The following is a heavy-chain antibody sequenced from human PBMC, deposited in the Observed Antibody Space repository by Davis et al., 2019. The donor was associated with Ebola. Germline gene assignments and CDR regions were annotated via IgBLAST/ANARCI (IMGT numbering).Heavy chain of an antibody. V-gene: IGHV3-30*18. D-gene: IGHD4-17*01. CDR1: GFTFSSYW. CDR2: LSYDGSNK. CDR3: AKDRDTVTQDDLYYNYYGMDV. J-gene: IGHJ6*02. Sequence: GGSLRLSCAASGFTFSSYWMHWVRQAPGKGLEWVAVLSYDGSNKYYADSVKGRFTISRDNSKNTLYLQMNSLRAEDKAVYYCAKDRDTVTQDDLYYNYYGMDVWGQGTTVTVSS.